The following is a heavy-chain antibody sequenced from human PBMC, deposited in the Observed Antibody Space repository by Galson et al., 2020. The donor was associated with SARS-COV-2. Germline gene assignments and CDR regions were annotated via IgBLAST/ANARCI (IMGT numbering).Heavy chain of an antibody. CDR2: IYHSGST. D-gene: IGHD2-21*02. Sequence: SETLSLTCAVSGYSISSGYYWGWIRQPPGKGLEWIGSIYHSGSTYYNPSLKSRVTISVDTSKNNFSLRVRSVTAADTAVYYCARHVRDVTXXWFXPWGQGTLVTVSS. J-gene: IGHJ5*02. V-gene: IGHV4-38-2*01. CDR3: ARHVRDVTXXWFXP. CDR1: GYSISSGYY.